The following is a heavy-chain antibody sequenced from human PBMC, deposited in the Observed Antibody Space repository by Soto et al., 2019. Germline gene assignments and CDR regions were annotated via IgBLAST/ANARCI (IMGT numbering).Heavy chain of an antibody. D-gene: IGHD1-26*01. CDR3: ARDGGRHSGGIDY. Sequence: QVQLVQSGAEVKKPGSSVKFSCKASGGTFSSYSINWVRQAPGQGLEWMGEIIPIFGTANYAQKFQGRVTITADESTSTAYMELSSLRYEDTAVYYCARDGGRHSGGIDYWGQGTLVTVSS. J-gene: IGHJ4*02. CDR2: IIPIFGTA. CDR1: GGTFSSYS. V-gene: IGHV1-69*01.